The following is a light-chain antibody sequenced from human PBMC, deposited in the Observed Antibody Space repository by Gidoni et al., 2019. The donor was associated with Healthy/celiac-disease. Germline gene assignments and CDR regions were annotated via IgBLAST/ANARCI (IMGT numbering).Light chain of an antibody. J-gene: IGKJ4*01. Sequence: EIVLTQSPGTLFLSPGERATLPSRASQSVSSSYLAWYQQKPGQAPRLLIYGASSRATGIPYRFSGSGSGTDFTLTISRLEPEDFAVYYCQQYGSSPPTFXGXTKVEIK. V-gene: IGKV3-20*01. CDR1: QSVSSSY. CDR2: GAS. CDR3: QQYGSSPPT.